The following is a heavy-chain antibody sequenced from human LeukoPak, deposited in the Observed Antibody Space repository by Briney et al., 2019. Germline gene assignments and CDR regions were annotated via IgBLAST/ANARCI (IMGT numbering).Heavy chain of an antibody. CDR2: VSDSGNT. D-gene: IGHD2-2*03. V-gene: IGHV4-59*01. Sequence: SETLSLTCSVSGDSMISYYWTWMRQPPGKGLEWIGLVSDSGNTDYNPSLKSRVTISVDTSGSQFSLGLTSVTAADSAVYYCARGYGYYYYYMDVWGKGTTVIVSS. J-gene: IGHJ6*03. CDR3: ARGYGYYYYYMDV. CDR1: GDSMISYY.